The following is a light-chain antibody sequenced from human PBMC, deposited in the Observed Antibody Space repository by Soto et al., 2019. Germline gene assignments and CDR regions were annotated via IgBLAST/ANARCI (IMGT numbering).Light chain of an antibody. Sequence: QSALTQPPSASGSPGQSVTISCTGTSSDVGAYNYVSWYQQHPGKAPKLMIYDVTTRPSGVPDRFSGSKSGNTASLTVSGLQAEDEADYFCSSYTGSDNLVFGGGTKLTVL. CDR3: SSYTGSDNLV. CDR1: SSDVGAYNY. CDR2: DVT. J-gene: IGLJ2*01. V-gene: IGLV2-8*01.